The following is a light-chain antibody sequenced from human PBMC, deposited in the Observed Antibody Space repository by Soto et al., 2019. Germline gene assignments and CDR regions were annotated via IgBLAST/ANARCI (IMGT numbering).Light chain of an antibody. J-gene: IGKJ1*01. V-gene: IGKV1-39*01. CDR2: GAS. Sequence: DIQMTQSPSSLSASVGDRVTITCRASQSIGNYLNWYLQKPGKAPKLLIYGASSLQSGVPSRFSGSGSGTEFTLTISSLQPEDFATFYCQQSYSTPRTFGQGTKVEIK. CDR1: QSIGNY. CDR3: QQSYSTPRT.